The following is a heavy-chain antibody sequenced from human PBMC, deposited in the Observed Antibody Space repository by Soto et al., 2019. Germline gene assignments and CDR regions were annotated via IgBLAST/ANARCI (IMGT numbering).Heavy chain of an antibody. CDR1: ECKCVDAG. CDR3: TTDGYPYYYDSSGYPWFDP. J-gene: IGHJ5*02. CDR2: IKSKTDGGTT. Sequence: GGSHRVSRGAAECKCVDAGRNCVSKKPGKGLEWVGRIKSKTDGGTTDYAAPVKGRFTISRDDSKNTLYLQMNSLKTEDTAVYYCTTDGYPYYYDSSGYPWFDPWGQGTLVTVSS. D-gene: IGHD3-22*01. V-gene: IGHV3-15*07.